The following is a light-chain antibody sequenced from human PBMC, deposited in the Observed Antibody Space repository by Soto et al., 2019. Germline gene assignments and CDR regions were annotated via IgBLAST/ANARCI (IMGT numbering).Light chain of an antibody. CDR2: AAS. V-gene: IGKV1-39*01. J-gene: IGKJ5*01. Sequence: IQMTQSPSSLSASVGDRVTITCRASQSISSYLNWYQQKPGKAPKLLIYAASSLQSGVPARFSGSGSGTDFTLTISSLQPEDFVTYYCQQSYSTPITFGQGTRREIK. CDR3: QQSYSTPIT. CDR1: QSISSY.